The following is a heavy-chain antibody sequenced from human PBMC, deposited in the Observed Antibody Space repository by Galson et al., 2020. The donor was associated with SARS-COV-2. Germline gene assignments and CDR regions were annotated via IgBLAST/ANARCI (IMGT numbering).Heavy chain of an antibody. J-gene: IGHJ4*02. Sequence: ETSETLSLTCTVSGGSISSSSYYWGWIRQPPGKGLEWIGSIYYSGRTYYNPSLKSRVTISEDTSKNQFSLKLSSVTAADTAVYYCARLPASSITIFGVVNLGYYFDYWGQGTLVTVSS. V-gene: IGHV4-39*01. CDR1: GGSISSSSYY. CDR3: ARLPASSITIFGVVNLGYYFDY. D-gene: IGHD3-3*01. CDR2: IYYSGRT.